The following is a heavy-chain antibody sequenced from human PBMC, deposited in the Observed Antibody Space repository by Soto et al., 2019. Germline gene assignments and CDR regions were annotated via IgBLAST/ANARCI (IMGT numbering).Heavy chain of an antibody. CDR2: IYYSGST. V-gene: IGHV4-31*03. Sequence: QVQLQESGPGLVKPSQTLSLTCTVSGGSISSGGYYWSWIRQHPGKGLEWIGYIYYSGSTYYNPSLKSRVTISVDTSKNQFSLKLSSVTAAETAVYYCARDPLSTRVGTPVRDDAFDIWGQGTMVTVSS. J-gene: IGHJ3*02. CDR1: GGSISSGGYY. CDR3: ARDPLSTRVGTPVRDDAFDI. D-gene: IGHD7-27*01.